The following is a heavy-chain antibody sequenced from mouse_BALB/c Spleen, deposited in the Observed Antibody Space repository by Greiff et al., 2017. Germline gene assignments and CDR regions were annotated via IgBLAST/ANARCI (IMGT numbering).Heavy chain of an antibody. CDR1: GFTFSDYY. D-gene: IGHD1-3*01. CDR3: ARGGKGWFAY. J-gene: IGHJ3*01. Sequence: EVKLVESGGGLVKPGGSLKLSCAASGFTFSDYYMYWVRQTPEKRLEWVATISDGGSYTYYPDSVKGRFTISRDNAKNNLYLQMSSLKSEDTAMYYCARGGKGWFAYWGQGTLVTVSA. V-gene: IGHV5-4*02. CDR2: ISDGGSYT.